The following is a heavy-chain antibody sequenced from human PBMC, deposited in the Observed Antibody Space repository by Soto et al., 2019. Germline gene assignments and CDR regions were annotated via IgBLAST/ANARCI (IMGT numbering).Heavy chain of an antibody. V-gene: IGHV1-69*13. CDR3: ARVGYCSSTSCLGWFDP. J-gene: IGHJ5*02. D-gene: IGHD2-2*03. CDR2: IIPIFGTA. CDR1: GGTFSSYA. Sequence: EASVKVSCKASGGTFSSYAISWVRQAPGQGLEWMGGIIPIFGTANYAQKFQGRVTITADESTSTAYMELSSLRSEDTAVYYCARVGYCSSTSCLGWFDPWGQGTLVTVSS.